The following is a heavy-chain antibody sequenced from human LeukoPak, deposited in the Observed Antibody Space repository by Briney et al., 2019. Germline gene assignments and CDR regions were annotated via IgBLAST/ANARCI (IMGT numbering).Heavy chain of an antibody. CDR1: EGTFSSYA. J-gene: IGHJ4*02. V-gene: IGHV1-69*06. D-gene: IGHD6-13*01. CDR3: ARFEGYSSSSWYAFDY. CDR2: IIPIFGTA. Sequence: ASVKVSCKASEGTFSSYAISWVRQAPGQGLEWMGGIIPIFGTANYAQKFQGRVTITADKSTSTAYMELRSLRSDDTAVYYCARFEGYSSSSWYAFDYWGQGTLVTVSS.